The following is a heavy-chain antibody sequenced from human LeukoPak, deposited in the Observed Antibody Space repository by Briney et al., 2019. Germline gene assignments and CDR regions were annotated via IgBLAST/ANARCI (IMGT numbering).Heavy chain of an antibody. D-gene: IGHD3-10*01. V-gene: IGHV4-4*07. CDR2: IYTSGST. CDR3: AREMEDKSFSFGELRKNYYYYMDV. J-gene: IGHJ6*03. Sequence: SETLSLTCTVSGGSINSNYWSWIRQPAGKGLEWIGRIYTSGSTNYNPSLKSRVTISVDTSKNQFSLKLSSVTAADTAVYYCAREMEDKSFSFGELRKNYYYYMDVWGKGTTVTVSS. CDR1: GGSINSNY.